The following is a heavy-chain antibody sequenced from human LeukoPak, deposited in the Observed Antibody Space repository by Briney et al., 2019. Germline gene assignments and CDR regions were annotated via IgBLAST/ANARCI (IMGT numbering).Heavy chain of an antibody. CDR3: AREYGSGWYNWFDP. D-gene: IGHD6-19*01. V-gene: IGHV4-59*01. CDR2: IYYSGST. CDR1: GGSISSYY. Sequence: SETLSLTCTVSGGSISSYYWSWIRQPPGKGLEWIGYIYYSGSTNYNPSLKSRVTISVDTSKNQLSLKLSSVTAADTAVYYCAREYGSGWYNWFDPWGQGTLVTVSS. J-gene: IGHJ5*02.